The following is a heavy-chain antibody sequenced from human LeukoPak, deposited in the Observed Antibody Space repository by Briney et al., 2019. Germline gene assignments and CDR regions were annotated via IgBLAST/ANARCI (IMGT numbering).Heavy chain of an antibody. D-gene: IGHD1-7*01. CDR3: ARDDDWNYEDY. V-gene: IGHV3-7*01. Sequence: GGSLRLSCAGSGFTFSNYGINWVRQAPGKGLQWVANIKQDGSEKYYVDSVKGRFTISRDNAKKSLYLHMNSLRAEDTAVYYCARDDDWNYEDYWGQGTLVTVSS. CDR1: GFTFSNYG. CDR2: IKQDGSEK. J-gene: IGHJ4*02.